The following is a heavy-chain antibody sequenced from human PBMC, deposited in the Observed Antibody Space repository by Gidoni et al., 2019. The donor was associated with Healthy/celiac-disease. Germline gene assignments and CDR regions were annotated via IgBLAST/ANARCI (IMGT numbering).Heavy chain of an antibody. CDR1: GVTFSSYG. V-gene: IGHV3-30*18. D-gene: IGHD5-12*01. CDR3: AKTHNLSRDGYNYGLFDY. CDR2: ISYDGSNK. Sequence: QVQLVESGGGVVQPGRSLRLSCSSSGVTFSSYGMHWVRQAPGKGLEWVAVISYDGSNKYYADSVKGRFTISRDNSKNTLYLQMNSLRAEDTAVYYCAKTHNLSRDGYNYGLFDYWGQGTLVTVSS. J-gene: IGHJ4*02.